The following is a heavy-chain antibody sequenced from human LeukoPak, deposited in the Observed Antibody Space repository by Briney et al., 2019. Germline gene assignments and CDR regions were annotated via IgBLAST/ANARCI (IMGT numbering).Heavy chain of an antibody. D-gene: IGHD3-9*01. Sequence: GGSLRLSCAVSGLTFSNSAMSWVRQAPGKGLEWVSAISVGSDVIYYADSVKGRFAISRDNSKHTVYLQMDSLRAEDTAVYYCAKSHVSTATGTGRYFDYWGQGTLVTVSS. CDR2: ISVGSDVI. CDR1: GLTFSNSA. J-gene: IGHJ4*02. CDR3: AKSHVSTATGTGRYFDY. V-gene: IGHV3-23*01.